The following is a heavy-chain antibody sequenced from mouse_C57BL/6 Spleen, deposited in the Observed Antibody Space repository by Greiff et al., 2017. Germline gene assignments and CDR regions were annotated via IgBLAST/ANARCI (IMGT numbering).Heavy chain of an antibody. J-gene: IGHJ2*01. CDR1: GDTFTSYW. CDR3: AIFLPRGLWEKGD. V-gene: IGHV1-74*01. CDR2: IHPSDSDT. D-gene: IGHD4-1*01. Sequence: QVQLQQPGAELVKPGASVKVSCKASGDTFTSYWKHWVKQRPGQGLEWIGRIHPSDSDTNYNQKFKGKATLTVDKSSSTAYMQLSSLTSEDSAVYYCAIFLPRGLWEKGDWGQGTTLTVSS.